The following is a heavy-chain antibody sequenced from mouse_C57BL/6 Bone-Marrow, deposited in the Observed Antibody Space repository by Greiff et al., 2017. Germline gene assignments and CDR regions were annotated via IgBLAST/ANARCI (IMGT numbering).Heavy chain of an antibody. CDR1: GYTFTSYW. D-gene: IGHD2-1*01. CDR2: IDPSDSYT. V-gene: IGHV1-69*01. CDR3: ARWYYGNYCAMDY. Sequence: QVQLQQPGAELVMPGASVKLSCKASGYTFTSYWMHWVKQRPGQGLEWIGEIDPSDSYTNYNQKFKGKSTLTVDKSSSTAYMQLSSLTSEDSAVYYCARWYYGNYCAMDYWGQGTSVTVSS. J-gene: IGHJ4*01.